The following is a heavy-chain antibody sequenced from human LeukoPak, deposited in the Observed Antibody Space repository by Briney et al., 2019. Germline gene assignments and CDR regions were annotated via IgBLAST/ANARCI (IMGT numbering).Heavy chain of an antibody. CDR1: GYTFTGYY. CDR2: INPNSGGR. Sequence: VPSVKVSCKASGYTFTGYYMHWVRQAPGPGLEWLGWINPNSGGRNYAQKFQGRVTMTRDTSISTAYMELSRLRSDDTAVYYCARTSSSGWYFDYWGQGTLVTVSS. J-gene: IGHJ4*02. V-gene: IGHV1-2*02. CDR3: ARTSSSGWYFDY. D-gene: IGHD6-19*01.